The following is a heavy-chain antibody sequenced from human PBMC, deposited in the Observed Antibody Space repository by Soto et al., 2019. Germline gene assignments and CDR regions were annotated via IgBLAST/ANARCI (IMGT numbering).Heavy chain of an antibody. J-gene: IGHJ6*02. CDR1: GGTLSNYA. Sequence: QVQLVQSGAEVKKPGSSVKVSCKASGGTLSNYAFTWVRQGPGQGLEWMGGIIPIFNTANYAQKFLGRVTITADEATSTAYMEVNSLTSEDTTVYYCARVRPTDYVGNYNNGMDVWGQGTRVTVSS. V-gene: IGHV1-69*01. CDR2: IIPIFNTA. CDR3: ARVRPTDYVGNYNNGMDV. D-gene: IGHD4-17*01.